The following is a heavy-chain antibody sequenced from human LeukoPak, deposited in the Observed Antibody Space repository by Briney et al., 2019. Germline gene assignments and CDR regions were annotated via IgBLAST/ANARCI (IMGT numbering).Heavy chain of an antibody. CDR2: ISWNSGSI. J-gene: IGHJ4*02. V-gene: IGHV3-9*03. CDR1: GFTFDDYA. Sequence: GGSLRLSCAVSGFTFDDYAMHWVRQAPGKGLEWVSGISWNSGSIGYADSVKGRFTISRDNAKNSLYLQMNSLRAEDMALYYCAKDMNYYDSSGYDYWGQGTLVTVSS. CDR3: AKDMNYYDSSGYDY. D-gene: IGHD3-22*01.